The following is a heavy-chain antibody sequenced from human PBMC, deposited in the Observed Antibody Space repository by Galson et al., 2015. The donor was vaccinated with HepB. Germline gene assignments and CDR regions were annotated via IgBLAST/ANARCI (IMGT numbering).Heavy chain of an antibody. D-gene: IGHD6-19*01. CDR1: GFTFDDYA. Sequence: SLRLSCAASGFTFDDYAMHWVRQAPGKGLEWVSGISWNSGSIGYADSVKGRFTISRDNAKNSLYLQMNSLRADDTAVYYCARVCKVAGTGLGYWGQGTLVTVSS. CDR2: ISWNSGSI. J-gene: IGHJ4*02. V-gene: IGHV3-9*01. CDR3: ARVCKVAGTGLGY.